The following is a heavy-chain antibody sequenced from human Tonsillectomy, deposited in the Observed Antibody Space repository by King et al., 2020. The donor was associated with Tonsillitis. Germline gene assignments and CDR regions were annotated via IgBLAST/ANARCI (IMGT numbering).Heavy chain of an antibody. V-gene: IGHV3-9*01. Sequence: VQLVESGGGLVQPGRSLRLSCAASGFTFDDYVMHCVRQTPGEGLALVSGRSWDSGRIGFAGSVKVRFTISRANANNSLYLQMNSLRAEDTALYYCAKDIRRGGSLFDYWGQGTLVTVSS. D-gene: IGHD1-26*01. CDR3: AKDIRRGGSLFDY. CDR2: RSWDSGRI. CDR1: GFTFDDYV. J-gene: IGHJ4*02.